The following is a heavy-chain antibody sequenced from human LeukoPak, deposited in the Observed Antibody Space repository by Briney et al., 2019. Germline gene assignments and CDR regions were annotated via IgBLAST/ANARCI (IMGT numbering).Heavy chain of an antibody. CDR1: GFTFSSSA. V-gene: IGHV3-30*02. J-gene: IGHJ4*02. Sequence: PGGSLRLSCAASGFTFSSSATHWVRQAPGKGLEWVAFIRNGGINKYYADSLKGRFTISRDNSKNTLYLQINSLRAEDTAVYYCAKDQGDGAWLRPTWDHWGQGTLVTVSS. D-gene: IGHD5-12*01. CDR2: IRNGGINK. CDR3: AKDQGDGAWLRPTWDH.